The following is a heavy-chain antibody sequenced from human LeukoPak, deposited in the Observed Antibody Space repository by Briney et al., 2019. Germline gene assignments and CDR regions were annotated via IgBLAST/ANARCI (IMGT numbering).Heavy chain of an antibody. V-gene: IGHV3-48*01. CDR3: ARTYDFGRGPPGDAFDN. D-gene: IGHD3-3*01. J-gene: IGHJ3*02. Sequence: GGSLGLSCAASGFTFTIFGLNWVRQAPGKGPEWVSYIDARSGITYYADSVQGRFTISRDNAKESVFLQMNSLRADDTAVYYCARTYDFGRGPPGDAFDNWGPGTSVIVSS. CDR1: GFTFTIFG. CDR2: IDARSGIT.